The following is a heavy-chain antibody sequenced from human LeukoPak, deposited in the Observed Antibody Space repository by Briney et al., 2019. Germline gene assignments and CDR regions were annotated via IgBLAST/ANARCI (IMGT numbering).Heavy chain of an antibody. Sequence: SETLSLTCTVSGGSISSYYWSWIRQPPGKGLEWIGYIYYSGSTSYNPSLKSRVTISVDTSKNQFSLKLSSVTAADTAVYYCATLHYGSGSLRFDPWGQGTLVTVSS. CDR3: ATLHYGSGSLRFDP. CDR1: GGSISSYY. D-gene: IGHD3-10*01. V-gene: IGHV4-59*08. J-gene: IGHJ5*02. CDR2: IYYSGST.